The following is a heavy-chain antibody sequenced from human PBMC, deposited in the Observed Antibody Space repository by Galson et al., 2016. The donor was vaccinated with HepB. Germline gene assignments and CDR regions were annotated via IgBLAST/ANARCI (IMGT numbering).Heavy chain of an antibody. CDR2: ISWNSGTI. CDR1: GFTFDDYA. V-gene: IGHV3-9*01. Sequence: SLRLSCAASGFTFDDYAMHWVRQAPGKGLEWISGISWNSGTITYADSVKGRFTISRDNAKNSLYLQMNSLRAEDTALYYCAKDMSIFGVVITHSGGGLDVWGQGTTVTVSS. D-gene: IGHD3-3*01. CDR3: AKDMSIFGVVITHSGGGLDV. J-gene: IGHJ6*02.